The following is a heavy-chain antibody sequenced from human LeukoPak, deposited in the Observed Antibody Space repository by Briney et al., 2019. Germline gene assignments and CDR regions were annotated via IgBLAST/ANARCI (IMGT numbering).Heavy chain of an antibody. J-gene: IGHJ4*02. Sequence: SETLSLTCTVSVGSLSSSSYYWGWIRQPPGEGLEWIGCIYYSGSTSYNPSRKSRVTISVDTSKNQFSLKLSSVTAADTAVYYCASGIAAAGGCNYWGQGTLVTVSS. D-gene: IGHD6-13*01. V-gene: IGHV4-39*01. CDR2: IYYSGST. CDR1: VGSLSSSSYY. CDR3: ASGIAAAGGCNY.